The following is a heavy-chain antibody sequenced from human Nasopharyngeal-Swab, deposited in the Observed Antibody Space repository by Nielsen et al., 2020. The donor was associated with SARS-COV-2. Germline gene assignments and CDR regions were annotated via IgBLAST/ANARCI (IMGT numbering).Heavy chain of an antibody. D-gene: IGHD2-21*01. J-gene: IGHJ6*02. CDR3: ARGDSF. CDR2: IYSGVAS. CDR1: GFSVSLNY. V-gene: IGHV3-53*01. Sequence: GGSLRLSCVVSGFSVSLNYMSCVRQAPGKGLEWVSVIYSGVASYYADSVKGRFTISRDNSKNTLYLKMNSLRGEDTAVYYCARGDSFWGQGTTVTVSS.